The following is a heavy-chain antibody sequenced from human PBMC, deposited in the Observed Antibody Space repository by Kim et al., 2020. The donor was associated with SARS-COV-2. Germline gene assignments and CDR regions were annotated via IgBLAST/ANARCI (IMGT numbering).Heavy chain of an antibody. D-gene: IGHD3-10*01. CDR3: ARTPMVRGVIIVGWFDP. Sequence: LKSRVTISVDTSKKQFSLKLSSVTAAETAVYYCARTPMVRGVIIVGWFDPWGQGTLVTVSS. V-gene: IGHV4-39*07. J-gene: IGHJ5*02.